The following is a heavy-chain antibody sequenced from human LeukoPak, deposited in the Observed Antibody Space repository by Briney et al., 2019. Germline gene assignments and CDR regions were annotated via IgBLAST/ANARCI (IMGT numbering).Heavy chain of an antibody. V-gene: IGHV3-30*03. CDR2: ISYDGSNK. Sequence: GGSLRLSCAASGFTFSSYWMSWVRQAPGKGLEWVAVISYDGSNKYYADSVKGRFTISRDNSKNTLYLQMNSLRVEDMAVYYCARDSQPIAPYYYMDVWGKGTMVTVSS. J-gene: IGHJ6*03. CDR3: ARDSQPIAPYYYMDV. CDR1: GFTFSSYW. D-gene: IGHD6-13*01.